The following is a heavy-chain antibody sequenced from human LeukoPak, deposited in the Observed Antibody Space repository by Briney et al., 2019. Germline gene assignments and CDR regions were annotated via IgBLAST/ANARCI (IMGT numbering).Heavy chain of an antibody. CDR2: ISSSSTYI. CDR1: GFTFSIYS. V-gene: IGHV3-21*01. Sequence: PGGSLRLSCVAPGFTFSIYSINWVRQAPGKGLEWVSSISSSSTYIYYADSVKGRFTISRDNVNNSLYLQMNSLRAEDTAIYYCARDSSISSWRDYDPLLDSWGQGTLVTVSS. J-gene: IGHJ4*02. D-gene: IGHD3-22*01. CDR3: ARDSSISSWRDYDPLLDS.